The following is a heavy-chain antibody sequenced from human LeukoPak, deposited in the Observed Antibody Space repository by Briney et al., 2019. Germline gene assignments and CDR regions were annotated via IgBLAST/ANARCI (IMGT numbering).Heavy chain of an antibody. Sequence: PGGSLRLSCAASGFTFSSYGMHWVRQAPGKGLEWVAVISYDGSNKYYADSVKGRFTISRDNSKNTLYLQMNSLRAEDTAVYYCAKPELYGDYTGEGFDYWGQGTLVTVSS. CDR2: ISYDGSNK. D-gene: IGHD4-17*01. J-gene: IGHJ4*02. CDR1: GFTFSSYG. CDR3: AKPELYGDYTGEGFDY. V-gene: IGHV3-30*18.